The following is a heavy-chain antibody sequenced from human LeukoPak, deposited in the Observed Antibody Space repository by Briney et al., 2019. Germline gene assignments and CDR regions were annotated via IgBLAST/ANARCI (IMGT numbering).Heavy chain of an antibody. D-gene: IGHD1-26*01. CDR2: IIPIFGTA. CDR3: ARGAGVGAIDY. V-gene: IGHV1-69*05. CDR1: GYAFTSYG. Sequence: ASVKVSCKASGYAFTSYGISWVRQAPGQGLEWMGGIIPIFGTANYAQKFQGRVTITTDESTSTAYMELSSLRSEDTAVYYCARGAGVGAIDYWGQGTLVTVSS. J-gene: IGHJ4*02.